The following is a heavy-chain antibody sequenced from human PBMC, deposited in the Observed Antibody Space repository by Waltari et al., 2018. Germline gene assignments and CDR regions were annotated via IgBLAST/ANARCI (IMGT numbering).Heavy chain of an antibody. J-gene: IGHJ6*02. CDR1: GGSITGYS. Sequence: QVHLLESAPGLVRPSETLSLPCSVSGGSITGYSWTWIRQPPGKGLEWIGYIYYSGTTNYNPSLKDRVTISVDTSKNQLSLKLGSVTTADTAVYYCGRVPITMVRGVIGVDVWGQGTTVNVSS. CDR3: GRVPITMVRGVIGVDV. D-gene: IGHD3-10*01. CDR2: IYYSGTT. V-gene: IGHV4-59*01.